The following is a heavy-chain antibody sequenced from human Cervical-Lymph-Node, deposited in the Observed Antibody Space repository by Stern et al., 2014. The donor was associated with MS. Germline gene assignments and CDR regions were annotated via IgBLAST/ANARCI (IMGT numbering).Heavy chain of an antibody. D-gene: IGHD3-10*01. V-gene: IGHV2-70*11. J-gene: IGHJ6*02. CDR3: ARMTGRGDYYYYFGLDV. CDR1: GFSLTTSAMS. CDR2: IDWDGDK. Sequence: ESGPALVKPTQTLTLTCTFSGFSLTTSAMSVSWIRQPPGKALEWLARIDWDGDKYYSTSLRTRLTISKDTSSNQVVLILTDMDPVDTATYYCARMTGRGDYYYYFGLDVWGQGTTVTVSS.